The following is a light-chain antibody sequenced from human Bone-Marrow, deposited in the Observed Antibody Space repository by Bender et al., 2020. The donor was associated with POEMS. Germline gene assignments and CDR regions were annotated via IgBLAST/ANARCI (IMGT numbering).Light chain of an antibody. CDR1: ALAKQY. Sequence: SYELTQPPSVSVSPGQTARIPCSGDALAKQYAYWYQQKPGQAPVLVIYKDNERPSGIPERFSGSSSGTTVTLTISGVQAEDESDYYCQSADSSGTYSVVFGGGTKLTVL. CDR2: KDN. J-gene: IGLJ2*01. CDR3: QSADSSGTYSVV. V-gene: IGLV3-25*03.